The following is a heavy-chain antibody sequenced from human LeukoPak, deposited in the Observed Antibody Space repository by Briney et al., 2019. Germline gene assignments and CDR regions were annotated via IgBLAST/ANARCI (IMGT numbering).Heavy chain of an antibody. CDR1: GFTFSTYA. CDR3: AKEIQSSGYYFIAGKDFDY. CDR2: ISGGAGST. D-gene: IGHD3-22*01. Sequence: PGGSLRLSCTASGFTFSTYAMTWVRQAPGKGLEWVSSISGGAGSTYYADSVKGRFTISRANSENTLYLQMHSLRAEDTAVYYCAKEIQSSGYYFIAGKDFDYWGQGTLVTVSS. J-gene: IGHJ4*02. V-gene: IGHV3-23*01.